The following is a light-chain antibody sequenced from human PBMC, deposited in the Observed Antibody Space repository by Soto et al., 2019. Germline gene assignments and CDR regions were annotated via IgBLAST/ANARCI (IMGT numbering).Light chain of an antibody. V-gene: IGLV2-14*01. J-gene: IGLJ1*01. CDR1: SSDVGSYNF. Sequence: QSALTQPASVSGSPGQSITISCTGTSSDVGSYNFVSWYQQLPGKAPKLMIYEVSNRPSGVSNRFSGSKSGNTASLTISGLQAEDEADYYCSSYTTSSNYVLGSGTKVT. CDR2: EVS. CDR3: SSYTTSSNYV.